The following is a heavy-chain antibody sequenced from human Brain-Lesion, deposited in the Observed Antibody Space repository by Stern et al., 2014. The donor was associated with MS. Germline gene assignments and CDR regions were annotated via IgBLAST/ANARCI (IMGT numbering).Heavy chain of an antibody. V-gene: IGHV3-23*04. D-gene: IGHD3-16*02. Sequence: EVQLVESGGGFVQPGGSLRLSCAASGFRFSSYAMSWVRQTPGKGLERVSGISGSGGSTYYADSVKGRFTISRDKSKNTLFLQMNSLRAEDTAVYYCAKGVWGSYLNAFDMWGQGTMVTVS. CDR2: ISGSGGST. CDR3: AKGVWGSYLNAFDM. CDR1: GFRFSSYA. J-gene: IGHJ3*02.